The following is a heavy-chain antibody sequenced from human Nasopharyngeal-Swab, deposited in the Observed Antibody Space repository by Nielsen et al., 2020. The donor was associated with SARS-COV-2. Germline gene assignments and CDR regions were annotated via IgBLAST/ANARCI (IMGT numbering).Heavy chain of an antibody. D-gene: IGHD6-19*01. CDR3: ARKRTVQWLVQGGWFDP. Sequence: ASVKVSCKASGYTFTSYAMNWVRQAPGQGLEWMGWINTNTGNPTYAQGFTGRFVFSLDTSVSTAYLQISSLKVEDTAVYYCARKRTVQWLVQGGWFDPWGQGTLVTVSS. J-gene: IGHJ5*02. CDR1: GYTFTSYA. CDR2: INTNTGNP. V-gene: IGHV7-4-1*02.